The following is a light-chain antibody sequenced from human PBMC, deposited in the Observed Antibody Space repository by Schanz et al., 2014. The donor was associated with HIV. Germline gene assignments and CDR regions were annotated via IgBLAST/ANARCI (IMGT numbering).Light chain of an antibody. CDR2: GAS. J-gene: IGKJ4*01. V-gene: IGKV3D-20*02. CDR1: QSVSSSY. CDR3: QQRSNWPPLT. Sequence: EIVVTQSPATLSVSPGERATLSCRASQSVSSSYLAWYQQKPGQAPRLLIYGASSRATGIPARFSGSGSGTDFTLTISSLEPEDFAVYYCQQRSNWPPLTFGGGTKVEIK.